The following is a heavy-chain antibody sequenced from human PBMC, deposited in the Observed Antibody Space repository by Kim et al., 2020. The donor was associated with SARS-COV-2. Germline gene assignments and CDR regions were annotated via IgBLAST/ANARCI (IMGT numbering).Heavy chain of an antibody. CDR2: ISGSGGST. V-gene: IGHV3-23*01. CDR3: AKDKSRRAYYYDSSGYYLFDY. Sequence: GGSLRLSCAASGFTFSSYAMSWVRQAPGKGLEWVSAISGSGGSTYYADSVKGRFTISRDNSKNTLYLQMNSLRAEDTAVYYCAKDKSRRAYYYDSSGYYLFDYWGQGTLVTVSS. CDR1: GFTFSSYA. D-gene: IGHD3-22*01. J-gene: IGHJ4*02.